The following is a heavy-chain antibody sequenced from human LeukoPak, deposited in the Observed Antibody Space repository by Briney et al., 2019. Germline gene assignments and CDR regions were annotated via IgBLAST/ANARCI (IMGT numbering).Heavy chain of an antibody. V-gene: IGHV4-59*01. J-gene: IGHJ6*02. CDR3: ARDRRRDGYNLYYYGMDV. Sequence: SETLSLTCTVSGGSISGYYWSWIRQPPGKGLEWIGYIYSSGSTSYSPSLKSRVTISVDTSKNQFSLKLSSVTAADTAVYYCARDRRRDGYNLYYYGMDVWGQGTTVTVSS. CDR2: IYSSGST. D-gene: IGHD5-24*01. CDR1: GGSISGYY.